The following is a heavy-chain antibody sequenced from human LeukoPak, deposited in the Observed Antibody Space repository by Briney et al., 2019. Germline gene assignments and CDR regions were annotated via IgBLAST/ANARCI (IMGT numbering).Heavy chain of an antibody. CDR2: ISSTSQTI. Sequence: PGGSLRLSCAASGFTLSSYSMNWVRQAPGKGLEWISYISSTSQTIYYADSVKGRFTISRDDAKNSLYLQLSNLRAEDTAVYYCAREAYSSSSRYDYWGQGTLVTVSS. CDR3: AREAYSSSSRYDY. CDR1: GFTLSSYS. J-gene: IGHJ4*02. V-gene: IGHV3-48*01. D-gene: IGHD6-6*01.